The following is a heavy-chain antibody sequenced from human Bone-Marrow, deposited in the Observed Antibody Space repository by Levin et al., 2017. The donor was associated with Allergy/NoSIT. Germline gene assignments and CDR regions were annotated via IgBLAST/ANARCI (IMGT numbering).Heavy chain of an antibody. V-gene: IGHV4-61*01. CDR1: GGSVSSGSYY. D-gene: IGHD6-13*01. CDR2: IYYSGST. CDR3: ARFVLAAAGTGFDP. J-gene: IGHJ5*02. Sequence: SETLSLTCTVSGGSVSSGSYYWSWIRQPPGKGLEWIGYIYYSGSTNYNPSLKSRVTISVDTSKNQFSLKLSSVTAADTAVYYCARFVLAAAGTGFDPWGQGTLVTVSS.